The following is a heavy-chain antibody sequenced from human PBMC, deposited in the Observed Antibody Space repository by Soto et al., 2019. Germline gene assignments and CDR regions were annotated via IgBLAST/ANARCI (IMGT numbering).Heavy chain of an antibody. CDR1: GGTFSSYT. J-gene: IGHJ4*02. Sequence: SVKVSCKASGGTFSSYTISWVRQAPGQGLEWMGRIIPILGIANYAQKFQGRVTITADKSTSTAYMELSSLRSEDTAVYYCARDLRGDYVDYWGQGTLVTVSS. CDR3: ARDLRGDYVDY. CDR2: IIPILGIA. V-gene: IGHV1-69*04.